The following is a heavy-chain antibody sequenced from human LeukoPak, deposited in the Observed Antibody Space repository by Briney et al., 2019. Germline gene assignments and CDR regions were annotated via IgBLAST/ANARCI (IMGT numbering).Heavy chain of an antibody. Sequence: ASVRVSCKASGYPFTDYYMHWVRQAPGQGLEWMGWINPNSGGTSYAQRFQGRVTMTRDTSISTAYMELSWLRSDDTALYYCGKDLHYYVAMDVWGQGTTVTVSS. CDR2: INPNSGGT. CDR1: GYPFTDYY. D-gene: IGHD3-10*02. CDR3: GKDLHYYVAMDV. V-gene: IGHV1-2*02. J-gene: IGHJ6*02.